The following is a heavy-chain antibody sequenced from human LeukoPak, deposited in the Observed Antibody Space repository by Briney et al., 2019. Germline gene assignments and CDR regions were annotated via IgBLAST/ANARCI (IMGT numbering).Heavy chain of an antibody. D-gene: IGHD5-12*01. V-gene: IGHV4-39*07. J-gene: IGHJ4*02. CDR1: GGSIRSSYYY. CDR2: IYDSGST. CDR3: ARGRDIIVATIRSTYYFDY. Sequence: KPSETLSLTCTVSGGSIRSSYYYWGWIRQPPGKGLEWIGSIYDSGSTNYNPSLKSRVTISVDTSKNQFSLKLSSVTAADTAVYYCARGRDIIVATIRSTYYFDYWGQGTLVTVSS.